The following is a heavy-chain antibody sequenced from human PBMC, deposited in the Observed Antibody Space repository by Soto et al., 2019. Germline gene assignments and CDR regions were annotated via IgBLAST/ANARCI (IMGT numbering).Heavy chain of an antibody. V-gene: IGHV4-30-2*01. Sequence: TLSLSCAVSGGSISSGGFSWSWIRQPPGKGLEWIGYIYHSGSTYYNPSLKSRVTISVDRSKNQFSLKLSSVTAADTAVYHCARALSATSFDYWGQGTLVTVSS. CDR3: ARALSATSFDY. CDR1: GGSISSGGFS. CDR2: IYHSGST. J-gene: IGHJ4*02.